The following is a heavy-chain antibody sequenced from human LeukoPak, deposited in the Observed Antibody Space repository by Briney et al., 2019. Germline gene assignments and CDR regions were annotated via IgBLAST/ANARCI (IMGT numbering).Heavy chain of an antibody. J-gene: IGHJ6*03. CDR3: ARGITIFGVVTRPHYYYYMDV. CDR1: GGSISSYY. CDR2: IYYSGST. D-gene: IGHD3-3*01. Sequence: PSETLSLTCTVSGGSISSYYWSWIRQPPGKGLEWIGYIYYSGSTNYNPSLKSRVTISVDTSKNQFSLKLSSVTAADTAVYYCARGITIFGVVTRPHYYYYMDVWGKGTTVTVSS. V-gene: IGHV4-59*01.